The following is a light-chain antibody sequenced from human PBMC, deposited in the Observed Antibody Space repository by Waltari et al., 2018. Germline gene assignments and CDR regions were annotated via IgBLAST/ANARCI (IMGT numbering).Light chain of an antibody. J-gene: IGLJ2*01. CDR1: SSNIGSHY. V-gene: IGLV1-47*01. Sequence: QSVLTQPPSASGTPGQRVSISCSGGSSNIGSHYVDWYQQIPGTAPKLLIYRSTQRPSGVPDRFSGSKSGTSASLAVSGLRSEDEADYYCASWDDSLSGWLFGGGTKLTVL. CDR3: ASWDDSLSGWL. CDR2: RST.